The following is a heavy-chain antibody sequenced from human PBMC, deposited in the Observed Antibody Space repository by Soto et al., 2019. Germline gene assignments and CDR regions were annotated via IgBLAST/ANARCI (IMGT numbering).Heavy chain of an antibody. Sequence: SETLSLTCTVSGVPITSYYWSWIRQPPGKGLEWIGYIGYTGDTKYNPSLKSRATMSLDTSKNQFSLKLTSVIAADSAVYYCAKDKPGGYSSNDAYDIWGQGTMVTVSS. CDR2: IGYTGDT. J-gene: IGHJ3*02. D-gene: IGHD5-12*01. V-gene: IGHV4-59*01. CDR1: GVPITSYY. CDR3: AKDKPGGYSSNDAYDI.